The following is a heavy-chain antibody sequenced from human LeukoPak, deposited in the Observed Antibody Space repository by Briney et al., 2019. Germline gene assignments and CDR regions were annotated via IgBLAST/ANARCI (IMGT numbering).Heavy chain of an antibody. CDR3: ASRPQGPYCSGGTCYDYYYGMDV. Sequence: SETLSLTCTVSGGSISSYYWSWIRQPPGKGLEWIGEINHSGSTNYNPSLKSRVTISVDTSKNQFSLKLSSVTAADTAVYYCASRPQGPYCSGGTCYDYYYGMDVWGQGTTVTVSS. V-gene: IGHV4-34*01. CDR1: GGSISSYY. J-gene: IGHJ6*02. D-gene: IGHD2-15*01. CDR2: INHSGST.